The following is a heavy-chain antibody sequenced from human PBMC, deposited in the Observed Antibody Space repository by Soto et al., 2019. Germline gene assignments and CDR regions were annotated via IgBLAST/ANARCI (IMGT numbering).Heavy chain of an antibody. CDR2: IYPSGST. CDR1: GGSISGHS. V-gene: IGHV4-4*07. CDR3: VRGRSYSVYDF. D-gene: IGHD5-12*01. Sequence: SETLSLTCTVSGGSISGHSWIWIRQPAGRGLEWIGHIYPSGSTSYNPSLRSRVTMSLDTSKNQIFLNLTSVTAADTAVFYCVRGRSYSVYDFWGPGTLVTVSS. J-gene: IGHJ4*02.